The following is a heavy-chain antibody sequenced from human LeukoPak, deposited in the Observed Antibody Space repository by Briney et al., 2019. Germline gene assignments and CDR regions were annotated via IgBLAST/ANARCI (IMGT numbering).Heavy chain of an antibody. J-gene: IGHJ4*02. Sequence: GGSLRLSCAASGFTFSSYWMSWVRQAPGKGLEWVANIKQDGSEKYYVDSVKGRFTISRDDAKNSLYLQMNSLRAEDTAVYYCARDRLEASIAVAGTNYFDYRGQGTLVTVSS. CDR2: IKQDGSEK. CDR3: ARDRLEASIAVAGTNYFDY. CDR1: GFTFSSYW. V-gene: IGHV3-7*03. D-gene: IGHD6-19*01.